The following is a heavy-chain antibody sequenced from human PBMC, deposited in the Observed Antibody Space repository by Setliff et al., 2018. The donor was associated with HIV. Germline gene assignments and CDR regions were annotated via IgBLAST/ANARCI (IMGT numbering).Heavy chain of an antibody. V-gene: IGHV1-18*01. Sequence: ASVKVSCKASGYTFTSYDISWVRQAPGQGLEWMGWISAYNGNTNYAQKLQGRVTMTRDTSISTVYMELSRLRSDDTAVYYCARWSSGWSYFDFWGQGTLVTVSS. CDR1: GYTFTSYD. CDR2: ISAYNGNT. J-gene: IGHJ4*02. CDR3: ARWSSGWSYFDF. D-gene: IGHD6-19*01.